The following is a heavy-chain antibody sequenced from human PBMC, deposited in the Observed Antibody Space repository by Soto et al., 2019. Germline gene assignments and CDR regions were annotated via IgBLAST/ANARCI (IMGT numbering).Heavy chain of an antibody. J-gene: IGHJ4*02. V-gene: IGHV3-23*01. CDR1: GFTFSSYA. CDR2: ISGSGGST. Sequence: TGGSLRLSCAASGFTFSSYAMSWVRQAPGKGLEWVSAISGSGGSTYYADSVKGRFTISRDNSKNTLYLQMNSLRAEDTAVYYCAKGRFTMIVVVTNYYFDYWGQGTLVTVSS. D-gene: IGHD3-22*01. CDR3: AKGRFTMIVVVTNYYFDY.